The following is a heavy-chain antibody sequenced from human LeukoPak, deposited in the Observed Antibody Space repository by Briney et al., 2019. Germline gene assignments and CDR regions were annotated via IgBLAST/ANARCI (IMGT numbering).Heavy chain of an antibody. CDR1: GFTFSSYW. J-gene: IGHJ4*02. CDR2: INSDGSST. CDR3: AKTSDFWSGYSA. Sequence: GGSLRLSCAASGFTFSSYWMHWVRQAPGKGLVWVSRINSDGSSTSYADSVKGRFTISRDNAKNTLYLQMNSLRAEDTAVYYCAKTSDFWSGYSAWGQGTLVTVSS. V-gene: IGHV3-74*01. D-gene: IGHD3-3*01.